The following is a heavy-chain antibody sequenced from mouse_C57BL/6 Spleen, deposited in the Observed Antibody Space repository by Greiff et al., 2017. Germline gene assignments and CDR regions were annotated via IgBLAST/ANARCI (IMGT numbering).Heavy chain of an antibody. V-gene: IGHV5-17*01. J-gene: IGHJ4*01. D-gene: IGHD2-5*01. CDR3: ARDYYSNYEYAMDY. CDR2: ISSGSSTI. Sequence: DVKLVESGGGLVKPGGSLKLSCAASGFTFSDYGMHWVRQAPEKGLEWVAYISSGSSTIYYADTVKGRFTISRDNAKNTLFLQMTSLRSEDTAMYYCARDYYSNYEYAMDYWGQGTSVTVSS. CDR1: GFTFSDYG.